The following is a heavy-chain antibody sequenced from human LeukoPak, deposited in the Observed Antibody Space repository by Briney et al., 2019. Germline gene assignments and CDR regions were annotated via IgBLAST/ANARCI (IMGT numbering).Heavy chain of an antibody. D-gene: IGHD6-19*01. V-gene: IGHV4-4*07. CDR2: IYTSGST. Sequence: SEPLSLTCTVSGGSISSYYWSWIRQPAGKGLEWIGRIYTSGSTNYNPSLKSRVTMSVDTSKNQFSLKLSSVTAADTAVYYCARDGLSAVAGTNYYYYMDVWGKGTTVTISS. J-gene: IGHJ6*03. CDR1: GGSISSYY. CDR3: ARDGLSAVAGTNYYYYMDV.